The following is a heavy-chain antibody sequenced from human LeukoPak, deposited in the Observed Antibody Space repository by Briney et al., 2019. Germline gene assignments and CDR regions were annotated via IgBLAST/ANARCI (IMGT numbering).Heavy chain of an antibody. CDR3: ALPAPIAPAGDYYYYYGMDV. D-gene: IGHD6-13*01. CDR2: IIPILGIA. J-gene: IGHJ6*02. CDR1: GGTFSSYA. Sequence: ASVKVSCKASGGTFSSYAISWVRQAPGQGLEWMGRIIPILGIANYAQKFQGRVTITADKSTSTAYMELSSLRSEDTAVYYCALPAPIAPAGDYYYYYGMDVWGQGTTVTVSS. V-gene: IGHV1-69*04.